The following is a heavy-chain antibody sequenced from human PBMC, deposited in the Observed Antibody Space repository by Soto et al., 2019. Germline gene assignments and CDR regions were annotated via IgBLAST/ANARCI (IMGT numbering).Heavy chain of an antibody. V-gene: IGHV3-13*01. D-gene: IGHD6-13*01. CDR3: ARDRSSSLDFDY. CDR2: IGTAGDT. Sequence: PGGSLRLSFAASGFTFSGYDMHWVRQATGKGLEWVPAIGTAGDTYYPGSVKGRFTISRENAKNSLYLQMNSLRAGDTAVYYCARDRSSSLDFDYWGQGTLVTVSS. CDR1: GFTFSGYD. J-gene: IGHJ4*02.